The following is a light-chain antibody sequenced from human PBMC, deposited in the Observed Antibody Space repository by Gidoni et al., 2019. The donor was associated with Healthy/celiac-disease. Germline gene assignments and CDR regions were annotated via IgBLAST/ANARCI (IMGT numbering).Light chain of an antibody. J-gene: IGKJ1*01. CDR2: WAS. V-gene: IGKV4-1*01. CDR3: HQYWNLHRT. Sequence: DTVMTHSPDSLAVSLGERATIHCKSSQSVLESSKNKNYLAWYQQRPGQPPKLLIYWASTRESGVPDRFSGSGSGTDCTLTIRSLQPEDVAVYYCHQYWNLHRTFGQGTKVEIK. CDR1: QSVLESSKNKNY.